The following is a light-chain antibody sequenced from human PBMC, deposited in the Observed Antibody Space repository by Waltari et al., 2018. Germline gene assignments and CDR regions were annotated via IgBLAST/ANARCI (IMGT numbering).Light chain of an antibody. CDR2: RIY. J-gene: IGLJ3*02. V-gene: IGLV1-47*01. Sequence: QSVLTQPPSASGTPGQRVTISCSGGRSNIGNNYVFWYQQFPGTAPKLPIYRIYQRPSGVPDRFSGSKSGTSASLAISGLRSEDEADYYCAAWDDSLSVWVFGGGTKLTVL. CDR3: AAWDDSLSVWV. CDR1: RSNIGNNY.